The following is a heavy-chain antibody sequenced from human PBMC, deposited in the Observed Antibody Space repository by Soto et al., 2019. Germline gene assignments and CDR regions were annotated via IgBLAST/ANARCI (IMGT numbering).Heavy chain of an antibody. J-gene: IGHJ4*02. Sequence: SATLSLTCAVSGGSISSGGYYWSWIRQHPGKGLEWIGYIYYSGSTYYNPSLKSRVTISVDTSKNQFSLKLSSVTAADTAVYYCARDGDYYDSSGYYWRYFDYWGQGTLVTVS. CDR3: ARDGDYYDSSGYYWRYFDY. CDR2: IYYSGST. V-gene: IGHV4-31*11. D-gene: IGHD3-22*01. CDR1: GGSISSGGYY.